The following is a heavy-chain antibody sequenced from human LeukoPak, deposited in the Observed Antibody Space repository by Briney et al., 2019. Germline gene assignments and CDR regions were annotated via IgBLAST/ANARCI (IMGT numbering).Heavy chain of an antibody. J-gene: IGHJ5*02. CDR1: GGSISSGSYY. D-gene: IGHD3-3*01. CDR2: IYTSGST. Sequence: PSQTLSLTCTVSGGSISSGSYYWSWMRQPAGKGLEWIGRIYTSGSTNYNPSLKSRVTISVDTSKNQFSLKLSSVTAADTAVYYCAREVPIFGVVIIGWFDPWGQGTLVTVSS. V-gene: IGHV4-61*02. CDR3: AREVPIFGVVIIGWFDP.